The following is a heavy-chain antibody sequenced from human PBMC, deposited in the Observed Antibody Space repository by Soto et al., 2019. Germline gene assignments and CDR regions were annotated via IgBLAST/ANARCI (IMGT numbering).Heavy chain of an antibody. D-gene: IGHD3-3*01. J-gene: IGHJ5*02. CDR3: ARTYDFWSGYYSGFDP. CDR1: GGSISSYY. V-gene: IGHV4-59*01. Sequence: SETLSLTCTVSGGSISSYYWSWIRQPPGKGLEWIGYIYYSGSTNYNPSLKSRVTISVDTSKNQFSLKLSSVTAADTAVYYCARTYDFWSGYYSGFDPWGQGTLVTVSS. CDR2: IYYSGST.